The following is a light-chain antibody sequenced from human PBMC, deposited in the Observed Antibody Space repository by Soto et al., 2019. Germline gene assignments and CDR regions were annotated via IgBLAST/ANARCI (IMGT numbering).Light chain of an antibody. J-gene: IGKJ2*01. V-gene: IGKV3-15*01. CDR3: HQYNDWPVYT. CDR2: AAT. CDR1: QTVHSN. Sequence: EIAMTQSPANLSVSPGGRATLSCRASQTVHSNLAWYQHKSGQAPRLLIYAATTRATGIPARISGSGSGTEFTLTITSLQSEDSAVYFCHQYNDWPVYTFGPGTKLEIK.